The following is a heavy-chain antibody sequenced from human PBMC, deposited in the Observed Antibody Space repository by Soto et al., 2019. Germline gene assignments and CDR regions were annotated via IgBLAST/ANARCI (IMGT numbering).Heavy chain of an antibody. CDR1: GFSLSTRDLG. D-gene: IGHD3-16*01. J-gene: IGHJ4*02. V-gene: IGHV2-5*02. Sequence: QITLNESGPTLVKPTQTLTLTCTFSGFSLSTRDLGVGWIRQPPGEALEWLGVAYWDDDKTYSPSLKRRLTITKDTYKNHVVLRMTKVDPVDTATYYCAHCRGGVASFWGEGTLVTVSS. CDR3: AHCRGGVASF. CDR2: AYWDDDK.